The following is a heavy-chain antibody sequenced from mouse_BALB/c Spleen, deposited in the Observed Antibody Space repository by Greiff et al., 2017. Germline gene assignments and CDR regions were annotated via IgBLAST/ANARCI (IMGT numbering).Heavy chain of an antibody. CDR1: GYTFTDYA. V-gene: IGHV1S137*01. Sequence: QVQLQQSGAELVRPGVSVKISCKGSGYTFTDYAMHWVKQSHAKSLEWIGVISTYYGDASYNQKFKGKATMTVDKSSSTAYMELARLTSEDSAIYYCARSGLRDYFDYWGQGTTLTVSS. CDR3: ARSGLRDYFDY. D-gene: IGHD1-1*01. J-gene: IGHJ2*01. CDR2: ISTYYGDA.